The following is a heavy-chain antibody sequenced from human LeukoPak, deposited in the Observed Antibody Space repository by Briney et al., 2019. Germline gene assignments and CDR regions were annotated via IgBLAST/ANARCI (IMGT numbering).Heavy chain of an antibody. J-gene: IGHJ6*02. Sequence: SETLSLTCAVYGGSFSGYYWSWIRQPPGKGLEWIGEINHSGSTNYNPSLKSRVTISVDTSKNQFSLKLSSVTAADTAVYYCARQPVRLITIFGVVISGMDVWGQGTTVTVSS. CDR2: INHSGST. D-gene: IGHD3-3*01. V-gene: IGHV4-34*01. CDR3: ARQPVRLITIFGVVISGMDV. CDR1: GGSFSGYY.